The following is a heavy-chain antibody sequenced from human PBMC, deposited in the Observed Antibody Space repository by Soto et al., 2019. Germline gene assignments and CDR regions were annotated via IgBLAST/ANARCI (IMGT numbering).Heavy chain of an antibody. CDR3: AKDGLGSSSVWYYGLDEGFDY. CDR1: GFTFSSYA. J-gene: IGHJ4*02. Sequence: EVQLLESGGGLVQPGGSLRLSCAASGFTFSSYAMSWVRQAPGKGLEWVSAISGSGGSTYYADSVKGRFTISRDNSKNALYLQMNGLRDEDTAVYYCAKDGLGSSSVWYYGLDEGFDYWGQGTLVPVSS. V-gene: IGHV3-23*01. CDR2: ISGSGGST. D-gene: IGHD6-19*01.